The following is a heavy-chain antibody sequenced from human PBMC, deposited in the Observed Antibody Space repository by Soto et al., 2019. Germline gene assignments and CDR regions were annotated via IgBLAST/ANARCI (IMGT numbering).Heavy chain of an antibody. CDR1: GGTFSSYG. D-gene: IGHD2-2*02. J-gene: IGHJ5*02. CDR2: SIPIFGTP. V-gene: IGHV1-69*01. CDR3: ARYCSHTGCYRQWFDP. Sequence: QVQLVQSGAEVKKPGSSVKVSCKASGGTFSSYGVSWVRQAPGQGLEWMGGSIPIFGTPNYAQRFQDRVTITADDSTSTAYLELGRLTSDDTAVYYCARYCSHTGCYRQWFDPWGQGTLITVSS.